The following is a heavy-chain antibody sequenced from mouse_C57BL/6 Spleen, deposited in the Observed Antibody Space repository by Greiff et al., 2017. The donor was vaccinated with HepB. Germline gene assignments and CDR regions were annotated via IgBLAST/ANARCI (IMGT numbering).Heavy chain of an antibody. V-gene: IGHV1-19*01. J-gene: IGHJ4*01. CDR1: GYTFTDYY. CDR3: ARSATGTRDYYAMDY. D-gene: IGHD4-1*01. Sequence: VQLQQSGPVLVKPGASVKMSCKASGYTFTDYYMNWVKQSHGKSLEWIGVINPYNGGTSYNQKFKGKATLTVDKSSSTAYMELNSLTSEDSAVYYCARSATGTRDYYAMDYWGQGTSVTVSS. CDR2: INPYNGGT.